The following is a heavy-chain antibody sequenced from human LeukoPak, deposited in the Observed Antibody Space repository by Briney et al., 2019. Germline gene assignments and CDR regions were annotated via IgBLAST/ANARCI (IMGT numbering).Heavy chain of an antibody. D-gene: IGHD2-15*01. CDR1: GGTFSSYA. J-gene: IGHJ5*02. CDR3: ASDVVVVAARVYWFDP. V-gene: IGHV1-69*06. CDR2: IIPIFGTA. Sequence: ASVKVSCKASGGTFSSYAISWVRQAPGQGLEWMGGIIPIFGTANYAQKFQGRVTITADKSTSTAYMELSSLRSEDTAVYYCASDVVVVAARVYWFDPWGQGTLVTVSS.